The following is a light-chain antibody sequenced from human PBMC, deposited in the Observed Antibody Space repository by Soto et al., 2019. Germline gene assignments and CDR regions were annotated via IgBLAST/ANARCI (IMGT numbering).Light chain of an antibody. CDR1: QSVSSY. J-gene: IGKJ3*01. Sequence: EIVLTQSPATLSLSPGERATLSCRASQSVSSYLAWYQQKPGQAPRLLIYDASNRATGIPARFSGSGSGTDFTLTISSLDPEDFAVYYCHQRSNWPSTFGPGTKVDIK. V-gene: IGKV3-11*01. CDR3: HQRSNWPST. CDR2: DAS.